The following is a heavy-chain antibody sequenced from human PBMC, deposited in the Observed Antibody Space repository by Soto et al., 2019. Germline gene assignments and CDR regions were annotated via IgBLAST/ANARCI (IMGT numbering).Heavy chain of an antibody. J-gene: IGHJ4*02. CDR3: ARGRPDYYDSSGYYYPFDY. CDR1: GGSISSGDYY. D-gene: IGHD3-22*01. V-gene: IGHV4-30-4*01. CDR2: IYYSGST. Sequence: QVQLQESGPGLVKPSQTLSLTCTVSGGSISSGDYYWSWIRQPPGKGLEWFGYIYYSGSTYYNPSLKSRVTLSVDTSKNQFSLKLSSVTAADTAVYYCARGRPDYYDSSGYYYPFDYWGQGTLVTVSS.